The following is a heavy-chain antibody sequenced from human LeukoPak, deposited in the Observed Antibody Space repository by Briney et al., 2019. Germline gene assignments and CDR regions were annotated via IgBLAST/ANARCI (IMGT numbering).Heavy chain of an antibody. CDR3: ASRAYCGGDCYNYFDY. J-gene: IGHJ4*02. CDR2: INHSGST. D-gene: IGHD2-21*02. CDR1: GGSFSGYY. V-gene: IGHV4-34*01. Sequence: SETLSLTCAVYGGSFSGYYWSWIRQPPGKGLEWIGEINHSGSTNYNPSLKSRVTISVDTSKNQISLKLSSVTAADTAVYYCASRAYCGGDCYNYFDYWGQGTLVTVSS.